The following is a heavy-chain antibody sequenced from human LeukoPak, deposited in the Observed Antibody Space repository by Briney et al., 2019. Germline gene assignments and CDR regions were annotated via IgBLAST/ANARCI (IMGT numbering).Heavy chain of an antibody. CDR3: ASRDY. J-gene: IGHJ4*02. Sequence: ASVKVSCKASGYTFTSYYMHWVRQAPGQGLEWMGIIDPSGGSTSYAQKFQGRVTISVDTSKNQFSLKLSSVTAADTAVYYCASRDYWGQGTLVTVSS. CDR2: IDPSGGST. CDR1: GYTFTSYY. V-gene: IGHV1-46*01.